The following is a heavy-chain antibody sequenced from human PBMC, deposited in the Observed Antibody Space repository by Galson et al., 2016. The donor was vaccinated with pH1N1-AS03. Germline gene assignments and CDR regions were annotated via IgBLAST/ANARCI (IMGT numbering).Heavy chain of an antibody. J-gene: IGHJ4*02. CDR3: ARGPVSYANYWFPPPDY. Sequence: SLRLSCAASGFTFSSYAMYWVRQAPGKGLEYVSAISGNGFSTYYANSVKDRFIVSRDNSKNTLYLQMGSLRVEDMAVYYCARGPVSYANYWFPPPDYWGQGTLVTVSS. V-gene: IGHV3-64*01. D-gene: IGHD4/OR15-4a*01. CDR2: ISGNGFST. CDR1: GFTFSSYA.